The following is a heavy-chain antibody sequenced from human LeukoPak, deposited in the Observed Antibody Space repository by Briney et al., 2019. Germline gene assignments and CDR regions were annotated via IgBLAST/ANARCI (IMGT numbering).Heavy chain of an antibody. J-gene: IGHJ4*02. CDR2: ISSNGGSI. CDR1: GFSFSTYA. Sequence: PGGSLRLSCSASGFSFSTYAMHWVRQPPGEGLEYVSVISSNGGSIYYGDSVKGRFTVSRDNSIYTLYLQMSSLRPEDTAVYYCVKDRGSSGWSGIDDWGQGTLVTVSS. CDR3: VKDRGSSGWSGIDD. D-gene: IGHD6-19*01. V-gene: IGHV3-64D*09.